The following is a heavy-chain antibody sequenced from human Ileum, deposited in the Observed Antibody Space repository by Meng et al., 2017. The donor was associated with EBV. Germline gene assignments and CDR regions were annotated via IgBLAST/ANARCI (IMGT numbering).Heavy chain of an antibody. D-gene: IGHD2-21*02. J-gene: IGHJ5*02. Sequence: LQSQESDTGLVKPSETPSLTSSVSGDTITSYSYCWGWIRQPPGKGLEWIATIYHTGTTYYNPSLKSRVTISVDTSKNEFSLKVTSVTAADTALYYCARRDTAWFDPWGRGTLVTVSS. CDR3: ARRDTAWFDP. CDR2: IYHTGTT. V-gene: IGHV4-39*01. CDR1: GDTITSYSYC.